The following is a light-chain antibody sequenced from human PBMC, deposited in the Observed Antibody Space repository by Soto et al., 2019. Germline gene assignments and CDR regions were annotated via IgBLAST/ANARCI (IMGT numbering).Light chain of an antibody. CDR3: SSYTASSHYV. V-gene: IGLV2-14*01. CDR2: QVT. J-gene: IGLJ1*01. CDR1: SSDLAIYNY. Sequence: QSVLTQPASVSGSPGQSITISCTGTSSDLAIYNYVSWYQQQPGKAPKLMIYQVTNRPSGVSNRFSGSRSGNTASLTISGLQAEAEADYYCSSYTASSHYVFGNGTKVTV.